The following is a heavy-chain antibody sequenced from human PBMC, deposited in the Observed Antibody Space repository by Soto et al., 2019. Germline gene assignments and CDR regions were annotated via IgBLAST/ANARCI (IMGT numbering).Heavy chain of an antibody. D-gene: IGHD2-2*01. Sequence: VGSLRLSCAASGFTFSSYSMNWVRQAPGKGLEWVSSISSSSSYIYYADSVKGRFTISRDNAKNSLYLQMNSLRAEDTAVYYCARLCSSTSCYNYYYYGMDVWGQGTTVTVSS. CDR1: GFTFSSYS. V-gene: IGHV3-21*01. J-gene: IGHJ6*02. CDR2: ISSSSSYI. CDR3: ARLCSSTSCYNYYYYGMDV.